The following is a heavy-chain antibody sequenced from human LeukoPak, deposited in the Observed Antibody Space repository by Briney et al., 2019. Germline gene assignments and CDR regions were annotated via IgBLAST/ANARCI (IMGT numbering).Heavy chain of an antibody. Sequence: GGSLRLSCAATGFTFSNAWMSWVRQAPGKGPEWVANIKEDGSLKNYVDSVEGRFTVSRDNAKNTLYLQMNSLRAEDTAVYYCAKGGMATRFDYWGQGTLVTVSS. D-gene: IGHD5-24*01. V-gene: IGHV3-7*03. J-gene: IGHJ4*02. CDR3: AKGGMATRFDY. CDR2: IKEDGSLK. CDR1: GFTFSNAW.